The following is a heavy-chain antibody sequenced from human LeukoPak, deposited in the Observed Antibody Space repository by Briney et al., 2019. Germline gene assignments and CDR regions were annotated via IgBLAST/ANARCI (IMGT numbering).Heavy chain of an antibody. Sequence: SETLSLTCIVSGGSISSYYWSWIRQPPGKGLEWIGYIYYSGSTNYNPSLRSRVTMSVDTSKNQFSLKLTSVTAADTAVYYCAGSAYCSGGSCYTGLPYWGQGTLVTVSS. D-gene: IGHD2-15*01. CDR1: GGSISSYY. CDR3: AGSAYCSGGSCYTGLPY. CDR2: IYYSGST. V-gene: IGHV4-59*01. J-gene: IGHJ4*02.